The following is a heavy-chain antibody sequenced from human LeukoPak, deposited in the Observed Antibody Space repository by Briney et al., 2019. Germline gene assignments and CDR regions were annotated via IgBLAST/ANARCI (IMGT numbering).Heavy chain of an antibody. V-gene: IGHV3-23*01. CDR3: ARASSPYYNDYGMDV. D-gene: IGHD1-26*01. CDR1: GFTFSSYA. J-gene: IGHJ6*02. CDR2: ISGSGGST. Sequence: PGGSLRLSCAASGFTFSSYAMGWVRHAPGKGLEWVSAISGSGGSTYYGDSVKGRCTISRDNSKNTLYLQMNSLRAEDTALYYCARASSPYYNDYGMDVWGQGTTVTVSS.